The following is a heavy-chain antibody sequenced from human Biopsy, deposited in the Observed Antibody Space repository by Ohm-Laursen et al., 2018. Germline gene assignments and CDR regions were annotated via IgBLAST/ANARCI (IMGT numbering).Heavy chain of an antibody. J-gene: IGHJ4*02. CDR1: GDSVTKHY. CDR2: ISYTGYT. D-gene: IGHD4-23*01. Sequence: SETLSLTCTVSGDSVTKHYWSWIRQPPGKGLEWIGHISYTGYTSYNASLKSRVTISVDTSRNHFSLRLSSLTAADTAVYYCARGSNDFGGLYFPRWGQGTLLTVSS. V-gene: IGHV4-59*02. CDR3: ARGSNDFGGLYFPR.